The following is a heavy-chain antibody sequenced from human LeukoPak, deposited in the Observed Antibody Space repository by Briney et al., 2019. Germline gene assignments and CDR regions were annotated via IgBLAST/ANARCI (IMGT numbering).Heavy chain of an antibody. Sequence: SETLSLTCTVSGGSINSSSYYWGWIRQPPGKGLEWIGSIYYYGSTYYNPSLKSRVTISVDTSKNQLSLKLSSVTAADTAVYYCARGGVTSVVDVWGKGTTVTISS. CDR3: ARGGVTSVVDV. CDR1: GGSINSSSYY. J-gene: IGHJ6*04. V-gene: IGHV4-39*07. CDR2: IYYYGST. D-gene: IGHD4-23*01.